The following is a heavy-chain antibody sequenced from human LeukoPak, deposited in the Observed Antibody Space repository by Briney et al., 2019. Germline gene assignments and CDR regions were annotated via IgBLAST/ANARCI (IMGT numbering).Heavy chain of an antibody. Sequence: ASVKVSCKASGYTFTSYAMNWVRQAPGQGLEWMGWINPNSGGTNYAQKFQGRVTMTRDTSISTAYMELSRLRSDDTAVYYCARDLGTTVTTVHYYYYMDVWGKGTTVTVSS. CDR1: GYTFTSYA. J-gene: IGHJ6*03. CDR2: INPNSGGT. V-gene: IGHV1-2*02. CDR3: ARDLGTTVTTVHYYYYMDV. D-gene: IGHD4-17*01.